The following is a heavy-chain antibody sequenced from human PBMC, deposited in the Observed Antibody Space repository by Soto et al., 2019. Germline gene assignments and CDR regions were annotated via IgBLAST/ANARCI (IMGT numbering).Heavy chain of an antibody. CDR1: EFTFSDYY. V-gene: IGHV3-11*01. J-gene: IGHJ4*02. CDR3: ARGSASGWLPSFDY. CDR2: ISSSGSTI. Sequence: PGGSLRLSCAASEFTFSDYYMSWIRQAPGKGLEWVSYISSSGSTIYYADSVKGRFTISRDNAKNSLYLQMNSLRVEDTAVYYCARGSASGWLPSFDYWRQGTLVTVSS. D-gene: IGHD6-19*01.